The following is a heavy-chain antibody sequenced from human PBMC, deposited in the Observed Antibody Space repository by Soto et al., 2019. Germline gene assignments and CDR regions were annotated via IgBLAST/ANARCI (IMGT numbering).Heavy chain of an antibody. CDR1: GYTFSNYG. CDR3: ARGGIYIVYDYAAEDN. CDR2: SSANNGNT. D-gene: IGHD5-12*01. V-gene: IGHV1-18*01. J-gene: IGHJ4*02. Sequence: VQLVQSGAEVKKPGDSVKVSCVASGYTFSNYGISWVRQAPGQGLEWVGWSSANNGNTKYAQRVQGRVTITTDISTITANMELTSLRSDDTAVYYCARGGIYIVYDYAAEDNWGQGTLVTVSS.